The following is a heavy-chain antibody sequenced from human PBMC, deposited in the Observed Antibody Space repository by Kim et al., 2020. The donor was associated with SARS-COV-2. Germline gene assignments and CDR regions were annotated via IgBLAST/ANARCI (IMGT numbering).Heavy chain of an antibody. CDR1: GFTFDDYG. CDR3: ARDLSPDYIWGSYRSNWYFDL. D-gene: IGHD3-16*02. V-gene: IGHV3-20*01. CDR2: INWNGGST. Sequence: GGSLRLSCAASGFTFDDYGMNWVRQVPGKGLEWVSGINWNGGSTGYADSVKGRFTISRDNAKNSLYLQMNSLRAEDTALYHCARDLSPDYIWGSYRSNWYFDLWGRGTLVTVSS. J-gene: IGHJ2*01.